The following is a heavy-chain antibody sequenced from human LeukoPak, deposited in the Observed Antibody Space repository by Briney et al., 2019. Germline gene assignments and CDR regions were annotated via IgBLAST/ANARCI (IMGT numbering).Heavy chain of an antibody. CDR1: GGSFSGFY. CDR3: ARGQDIVVVVAAQFDY. V-gene: IGHV4-34*01. D-gene: IGHD2-15*01. Sequence: SETLSLTCAVYGGSFSGFYWSWISQPPGKGMEWIGEINHSGSTNYNPSHKRRVTISVDTSKNQFSLKLSSVPAADTAVYYCARGQDIVVVVAAQFDYWGQGTLVTVSS. CDR2: INHSGST. J-gene: IGHJ4*02.